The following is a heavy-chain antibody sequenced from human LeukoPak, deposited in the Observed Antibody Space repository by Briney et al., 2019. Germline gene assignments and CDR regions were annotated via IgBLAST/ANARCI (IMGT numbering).Heavy chain of an antibody. CDR3: ARGRLVTIFGVVIIRDWFDP. D-gene: IGHD3-3*01. V-gene: IGHV1-69*04. Sequence: ASVKVSCKASGGTFSSYAISWVRQAPGQGLEWMGRIIPILGIANYAQKFQGRVTITADKSTSTAYMELSSLRSEDTAVYYCARGRLVTIFGVVIIRDWFDPWGQGTLVTVSS. CDR1: GGTFSSYA. CDR2: IIPILGIA. J-gene: IGHJ5*02.